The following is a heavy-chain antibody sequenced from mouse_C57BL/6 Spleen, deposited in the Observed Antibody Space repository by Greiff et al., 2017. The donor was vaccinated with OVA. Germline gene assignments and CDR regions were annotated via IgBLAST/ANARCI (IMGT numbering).Heavy chain of an antibody. CDR1: GYSITSGYY. J-gene: IGHJ3*01. CDR3: AREGDEFAY. V-gene: IGHV3-6*01. Sequence: EVKLMESGPGLVKPSQSLSLTCSVTGYSITSGYYWNWIRQFPGNKLEWMGYIRYDGSNNYNPSLKNRISITLDTSKNQFFLKLNSVTTEDTATYYCAREGDEFAYWGQGTLVTVSA. D-gene: IGHD3-3*01. CDR2: IRYDGSN.